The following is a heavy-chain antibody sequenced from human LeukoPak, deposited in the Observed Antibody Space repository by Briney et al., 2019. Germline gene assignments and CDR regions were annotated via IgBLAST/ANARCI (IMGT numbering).Heavy chain of an antibody. CDR3: AGGIVVVPAARPYYGMDV. J-gene: IGHJ6*02. D-gene: IGHD2-2*02. V-gene: IGHV4-34*01. CDR2: INHSGST. CDR1: GGSFSGYY. Sequence: SETLSLTCAVYGGSFSGYYWSWIRQPPGKGLEWIGEINHSGSTNYNPSLKSRVTISVDTSKNQFSLKLSSVTAADTAVYYCAGGIVVVPAARPYYGMDVWGQGTTVTVSS.